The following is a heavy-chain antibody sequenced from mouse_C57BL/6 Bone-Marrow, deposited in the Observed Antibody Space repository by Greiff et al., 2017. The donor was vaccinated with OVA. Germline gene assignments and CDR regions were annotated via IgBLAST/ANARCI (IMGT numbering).Heavy chain of an antibody. Sequence: VQLQQPGAELVKPGASVKLSCKASGYTFTSYWMHWVKQRPGQGLEWIGMIHPNSGSTNYNEKFKSKATLTVDKSSSSAYMQLSSLTSEDSAVYYCARGLYVLLQGYWGKGTTLTVSS. J-gene: IGHJ2*01. CDR3: ARGLYVLLQGY. CDR1: GYTFTSYW. CDR2: IHPNSGST. D-gene: IGHD1-1*01. V-gene: IGHV1-64*01.